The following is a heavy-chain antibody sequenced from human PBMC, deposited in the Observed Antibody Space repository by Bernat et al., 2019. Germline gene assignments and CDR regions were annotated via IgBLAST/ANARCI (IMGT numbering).Heavy chain of an antibody. CDR2: IWFDGSNK. CDR3: ARDLSSGDYYYYMDV. J-gene: IGHJ6*03. Sequence: QVQLVESGGNVVQPGTSLRLSCAASGSTFSLYDFHWVRQAPGKGLEWVAVIWFDGSNKNYADSVKGRFTISRDDSKNTVYLQMNSVRVEDTAIYYCARDLSSGDYYYYMDVWGKGTTVTVSS. V-gene: IGHV3-33*01. D-gene: IGHD1-26*01. CDR1: GSTFSLYD.